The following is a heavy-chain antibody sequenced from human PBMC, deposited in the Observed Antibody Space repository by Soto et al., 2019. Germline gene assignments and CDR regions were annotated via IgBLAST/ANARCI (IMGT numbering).Heavy chain of an antibody. Sequence: GGSLRLSCAASGFTFSSYAMSWVRQAPGKGLEWVSSISSGDTYISYADSVKGRFTISRDNAKNSLYLQMNSLRAEDTAVYYCARVGYSYGLSVVVDYWGQGTLVTVSS. CDR3: ARVGYSYGLSVVVDY. V-gene: IGHV3-21*01. CDR1: GFTFSSYA. CDR2: ISSGDTYI. J-gene: IGHJ4*02. D-gene: IGHD5-18*01.